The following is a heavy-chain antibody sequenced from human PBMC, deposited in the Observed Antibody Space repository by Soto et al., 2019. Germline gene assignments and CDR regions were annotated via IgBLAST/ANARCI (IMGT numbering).Heavy chain of an antibody. CDR3: ARAGSSAARDAFDI. Sequence: GGSLRLSCAASGFTFSSYSMNWVRQAPGKGLEWVSSISSSSSYIYYADSVKGRFTISRDNAKNSLYLQMNSLRAEDTAVYYCARAGSSAARDAFDIWGQGTMVTVSS. CDR1: GFTFSSYS. J-gene: IGHJ3*02. V-gene: IGHV3-21*01. D-gene: IGHD3-22*01. CDR2: ISSSSSYI.